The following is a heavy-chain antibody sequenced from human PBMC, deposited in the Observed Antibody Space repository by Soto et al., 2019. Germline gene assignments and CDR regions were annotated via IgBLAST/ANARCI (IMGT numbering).Heavy chain of an antibody. CDR1: GFTFSSYG. Sequence: PGGSLRLSCAASGFTFSSYGMHWVRQAPGKGLEWVAVISYDGSIKYYADSVKGRFTISRDNAKNSLYLQMNSLRAEDTAVYYCARVEGVNINFDWWGQGTLVTVSS. J-gene: IGHJ4*02. D-gene: IGHD3-10*01. CDR2: ISYDGSIK. CDR3: ARVEGVNINFDW. V-gene: IGHV3-30*03.